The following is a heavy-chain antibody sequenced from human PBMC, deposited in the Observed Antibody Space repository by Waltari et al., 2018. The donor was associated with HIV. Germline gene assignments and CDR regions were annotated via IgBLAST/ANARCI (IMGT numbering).Heavy chain of an antibody. V-gene: IGHV3-30*18. J-gene: IGHJ4*02. CDR2: ISYDGSYK. D-gene: IGHD3-16*01. CDR1: GFTFSSYG. CDR3: AKEAPGEGVGYFDY. Sequence: QVQLVESGGGVVQPGRSLRLSCAASGFTFSSYGMYVVSQAPGKGLEWVTVISYDGSYKSYSDSVKGRFTISRDNSKNTLYLQMDSLRAEDTAVYYCAKEAPGEGVGYFDYWGQGTLVTVSS.